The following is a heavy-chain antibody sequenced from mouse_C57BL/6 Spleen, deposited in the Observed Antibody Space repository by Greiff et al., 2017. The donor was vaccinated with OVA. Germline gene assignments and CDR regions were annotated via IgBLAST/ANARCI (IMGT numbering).Heavy chain of an antibody. CDR3: ARSGYYFDY. V-gene: IGHV1-61*01. Sequence: VQLQQSGAELVRPGSSVKLSCKASGYTFTSYWMDWVKQRPGQGLEWIGNIYPSDSETHYNQKFKDKATVTVDKSSSTAYMQLSSLTSEDSAVYCCARSGYYFDYWGQGTTLTVSS. CDR1: GYTFTSYW. CDR2: IYPSDSET. J-gene: IGHJ2*01.